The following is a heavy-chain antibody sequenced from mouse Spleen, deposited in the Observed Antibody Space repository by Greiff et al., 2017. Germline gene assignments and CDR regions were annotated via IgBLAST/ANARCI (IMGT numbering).Heavy chain of an antibody. J-gene: IGHJ4*01. Sequence: EVMLVESGGDLVKPGGSLKLSCAASGFTFSSYGMSWVRQTPDKRLEWVATISSGGSYTYYPDSVKGRFTISRDNAKNTLYLQMSSLKSEDTAMYYCARHGLDYGSSYDEEYYAMDYWGQGTSVTVSS. V-gene: IGHV5-6*01. D-gene: IGHD1-1*01. CDR2: ISSGGSYT. CDR3: ARHGLDYGSSYDEEYYAMDY. CDR1: GFTFSSYG.